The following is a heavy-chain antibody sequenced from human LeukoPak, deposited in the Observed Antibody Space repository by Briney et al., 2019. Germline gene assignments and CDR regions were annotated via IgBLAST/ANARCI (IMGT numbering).Heavy chain of an antibody. J-gene: IGHJ4*02. Sequence: GGSLRLSCAAAGFTFSSYAMSWVRQAPGKGLEWVSAISGSGGSTYYADSMKGWLSISRDKYKNMLYLQMNGLRAEDTAVYYCAKGRTAISMIVGVIARWELYYFDYWGQGTLVTVSS. D-gene: IGHD3-22*01. CDR1: GFTFSSYA. CDR3: AKGRTAISMIVGVIARWELYYFDY. CDR2: ISGSGGST. V-gene: IGHV3-23*01.